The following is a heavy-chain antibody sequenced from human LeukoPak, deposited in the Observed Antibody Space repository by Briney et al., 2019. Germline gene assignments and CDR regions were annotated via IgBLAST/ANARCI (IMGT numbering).Heavy chain of an antibody. CDR1: GFTFSTYG. Sequence: PGGTLRLSCAATGFTFSTYGMSWVRQAPGKGLEWVSNINSGSNSIHYAASVKGRFTISRDNARSSLYLQMNSLRDEATAVYYCARGLDGNSIWYFDLWGRGTLVSVSS. CDR3: ARGLDGNSIWYFDL. J-gene: IGHJ2*01. V-gene: IGHV3-48*02. D-gene: IGHD4-23*01. CDR2: INSGSNSI.